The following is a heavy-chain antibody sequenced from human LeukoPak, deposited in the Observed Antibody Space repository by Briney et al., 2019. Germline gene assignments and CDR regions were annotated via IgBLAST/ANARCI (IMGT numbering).Heavy chain of an antibody. J-gene: IGHJ6*03. CDR1: GFTFSDYY. CDR3: ARKYYDILTGYYHYYYYYYMDV. Sequence: GGSLRLSCAASGFTFSDYYMSWIRQAPGKGLERVSYISSSGSTIYYADSVKGRFTISRDNAKNSLYLQMNSLRAEDTAVYYCARKYYDILTGYYHYYYYYYMDVWGKGTTVTISS. D-gene: IGHD3-9*01. V-gene: IGHV3-11*04. CDR2: ISSSGSTI.